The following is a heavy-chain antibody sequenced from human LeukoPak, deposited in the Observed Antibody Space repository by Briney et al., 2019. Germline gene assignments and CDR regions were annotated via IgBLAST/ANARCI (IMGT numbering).Heavy chain of an antibody. D-gene: IGHD2-15*01. V-gene: IGHV3-33*06. J-gene: IGHJ4*02. CDR2: IWYDGSNK. Sequence: GGSLRLSCAASGFTFSSYGMHWVRQAPGKGLEWVAVIWYDGSNKYYADSVKGRFTISRDNSKNTLYLQMNSLRAEDTAVYYCAKVPGATLPVHWGQGTLVTVSS. CDR3: AKVPGATLPVH. CDR1: GFTFSSYG.